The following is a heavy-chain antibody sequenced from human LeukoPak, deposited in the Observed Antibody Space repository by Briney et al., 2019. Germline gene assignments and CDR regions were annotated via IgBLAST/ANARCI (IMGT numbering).Heavy chain of an antibody. Sequence: SETLSLTCTVSGGSIRNFYWSWIRQPAGEGLEWIGRIFSSGSSNYNPSLKSRVTMSVDTSKSQFSLKLTSVTAADTAVYYCARGLVFSSGYYYGMDVWGQGITVTVSS. CDR2: IFSSGSS. V-gene: IGHV4-4*07. CDR1: GGSIRNFY. D-gene: IGHD6-19*01. CDR3: ARGLVFSSGYYYGMDV. J-gene: IGHJ6*02.